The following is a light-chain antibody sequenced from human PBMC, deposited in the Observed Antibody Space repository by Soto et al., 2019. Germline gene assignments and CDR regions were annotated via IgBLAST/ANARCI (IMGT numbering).Light chain of an antibody. CDR1: QNTNDW. CDR2: HAS. CDR3: QQYYSYPIT. Sequence: DIQMTQSPSTLSASVGDRVTIACRASQNTNDWLAWYQQKPGKAPNLLIYHASNLESGVPSRFSGSGSGTDFTLTISCLQSEDFATYYCQQYYSYPITFGQGTRLETK. J-gene: IGKJ5*01. V-gene: IGKV1-5*01.